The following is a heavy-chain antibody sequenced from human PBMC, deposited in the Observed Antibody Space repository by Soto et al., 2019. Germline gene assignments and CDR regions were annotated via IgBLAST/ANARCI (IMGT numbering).Heavy chain of an antibody. J-gene: IGHJ6*02. CDR1: GGSISSGDYY. D-gene: IGHD1-1*01. V-gene: IGHV4-30-4*01. CDR2: IYYSGST. CDR3: ASRPVSSPEPSYYGMDV. Sequence: QVQLQESGPGLVKPSQTLSLTCTVSGGSISSGDYYWSWIRQPPGKGLEWIGYIYYSGSTYYNPSLMSRVTISVDTSKHQCSLKLSSVTAADTAVYYCASRPVSSPEPSYYGMDVWGQGTTVTVSS.